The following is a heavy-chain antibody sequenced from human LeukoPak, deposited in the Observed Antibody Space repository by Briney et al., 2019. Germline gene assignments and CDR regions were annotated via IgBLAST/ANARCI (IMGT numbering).Heavy chain of an antibody. Sequence: GGSLRLSCDASGFTVNENYVTWVRQAPGKGLEWVAVIYGNGNTYHADAVKGRFIISRHTYRNTVYLQMNSLRADDTAIYYCARVTPTISLDPWGQGTLVTVSS. CDR2: IYGNGNT. CDR1: GFTVNENY. J-gene: IGHJ5*02. D-gene: IGHD4/OR15-4a*01. V-gene: IGHV3-53*01. CDR3: ARVTPTISLDP.